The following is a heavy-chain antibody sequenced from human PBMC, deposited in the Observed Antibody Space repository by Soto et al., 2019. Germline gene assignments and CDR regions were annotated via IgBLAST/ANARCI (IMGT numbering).Heavy chain of an antibody. V-gene: IGHV4-59*12. CDR3: AGTTSHQWYYMDV. Sequence: SETLSLTCTVSGGSISSYFWSWIRQPPGKGLEWIWYIYYSGSTNYNPSLKSRVTISVDTSKTQFSLQLTSVTPEDTAVYYCAGTTSHQWYYMDVWGKGTTVTVSS. D-gene: IGHD1-7*01. J-gene: IGHJ6*03. CDR1: GGSISSYF. CDR2: IYYSGST.